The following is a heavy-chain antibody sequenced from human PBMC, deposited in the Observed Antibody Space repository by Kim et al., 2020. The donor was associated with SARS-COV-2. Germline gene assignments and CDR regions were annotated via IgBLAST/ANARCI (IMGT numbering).Heavy chain of an antibody. Sequence: SGSTYYNPSLKSRVTISVDTSKNQFSLKLSSVTAADTAVYYCASHGVLFYWGQGTLVTVSS. D-gene: IGHD4-17*01. V-gene: IGHV4-39*07. J-gene: IGHJ4*02. CDR2: SGST. CDR3: ASHGVLFY.